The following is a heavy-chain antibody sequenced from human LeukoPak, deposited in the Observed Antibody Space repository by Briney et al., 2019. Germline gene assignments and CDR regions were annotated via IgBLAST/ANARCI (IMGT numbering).Heavy chain of an antibody. CDR3: ATDIYGSGSLLLLGPFDI. J-gene: IGHJ3*02. CDR1: GYTLTELS. D-gene: IGHD3-10*01. V-gene: IGHV1-24*01. Sequence: GASVKVSCKVSGYTLTELSMHWVRQAPGKGLEWMGGFDPEDGETIYAQKFQGRVTMTEDTSTDTAYMELSSLRSEDTAVYYCATDIYGSGSLLLLGPFDIWGQGTMVTVSS. CDR2: FDPEDGET.